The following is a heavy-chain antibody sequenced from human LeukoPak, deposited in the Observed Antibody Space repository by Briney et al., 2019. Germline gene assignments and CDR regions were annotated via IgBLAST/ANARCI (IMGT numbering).Heavy chain of an antibody. D-gene: IGHD6-13*01. CDR1: GGTFNSYA. V-gene: IGHV1-69*13. J-gene: IGHJ1*01. Sequence: ASVKVSCKTSGGTFNSYAISWVRQAPGQGLEWMGVIIPIFGTTNYAQRFKGRVTITADESTSTVNMYLSSLRSVDTDIYYCAREPEGSAAGKVGYFQYWGQGTLVTVSS. CDR3: AREPEGSAAGKVGYFQY. CDR2: IIPIFGTT.